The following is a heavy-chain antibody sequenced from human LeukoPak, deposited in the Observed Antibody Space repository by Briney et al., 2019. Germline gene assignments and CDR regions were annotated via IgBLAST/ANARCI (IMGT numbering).Heavy chain of an antibody. CDR3: ARDLWFGDLSAGGF. V-gene: IGHV1-18*01. CDR1: GYTFTSYG. D-gene: IGHD3-10*01. CDR2: ISAYNGNT. Sequence: GASVKVSCKASGYTFTSYGISWVRQAPGQGLEWMGWISAYNGNTNYAQKLQGRVTMTTDTSTSTAYMELRSLRSDDTAVYFCARDLWFGDLSAGGFWGQGTLVTVSS. J-gene: IGHJ4*02.